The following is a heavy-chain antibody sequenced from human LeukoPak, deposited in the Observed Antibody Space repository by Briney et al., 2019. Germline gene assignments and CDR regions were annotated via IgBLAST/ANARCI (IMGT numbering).Heavy chain of an antibody. J-gene: IGHJ4*02. Sequence: PGGSLRLSCAASGFTVSSSYMSWVRQAPGQGLEWVSIIYSGGNTYYADSVKGRFTISRDNSKNTLYLQMNSLRAEDTAVYYCARDQRFGELSPYYWGQGTLVTVSS. CDR2: IYSGGNT. D-gene: IGHD3-10*01. CDR3: ARDQRFGELSPYY. V-gene: IGHV3-53*01. CDR1: GFTVSSSY.